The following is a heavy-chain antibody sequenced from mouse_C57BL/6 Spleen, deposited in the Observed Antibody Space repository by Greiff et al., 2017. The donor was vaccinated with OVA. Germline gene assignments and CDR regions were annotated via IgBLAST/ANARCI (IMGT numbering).Heavy chain of an antibody. CDR1: GYAFSSSW. V-gene: IGHV1-82*01. Sequence: QVQLKQSGPELVKPGASVKISCKASGYAFSSSWMNWVKQRPRKGLEWIGRIYPGDGDTNYNGKFKGKATLTADKSSSTAYMQLSSLTSEDSAVYFCASYYYGSSYYAMDYWGQGTSVTVSS. J-gene: IGHJ4*01. CDR3: ASYYYGSSYYAMDY. CDR2: IYPGDGDT. D-gene: IGHD1-1*01.